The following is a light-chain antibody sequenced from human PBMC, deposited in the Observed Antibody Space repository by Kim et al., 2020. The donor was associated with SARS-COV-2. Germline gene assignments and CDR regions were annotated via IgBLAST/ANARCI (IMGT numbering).Light chain of an antibody. Sequence: EIVMTQSPATLSVSPGERATLSCRASQSVSSKLAWYQQKPGQAPRLLIYGASPRATGIPARFSGSGSGTDFNLTISSLQSEDFGVYYCQQYNKWPLTFGPGTKVDIK. CDR2: GAS. CDR1: QSVSSK. J-gene: IGKJ1*01. V-gene: IGKV3-15*01. CDR3: QQYNKWPLT.